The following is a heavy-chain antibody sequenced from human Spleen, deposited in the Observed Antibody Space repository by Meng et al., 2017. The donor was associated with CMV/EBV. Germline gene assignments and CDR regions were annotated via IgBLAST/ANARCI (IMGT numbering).Heavy chain of an antibody. D-gene: IGHD3-16*01. CDR2: VFHNETT. CDR3: PRGLKFGSYYYGMDV. CDR1: GGSISSSSYY. Sequence: SETLSLTCTVSGGSISSSSYYWGWIRQPPGKALEWLGNVFHNETTSYNPSLKGRVTLSVDASKNRFSLNLTSVTAADTAMSYCPRGLKFGSYYYGMDVWGQGTTVTVSS. V-gene: IGHV4-39*01. J-gene: IGHJ6*02.